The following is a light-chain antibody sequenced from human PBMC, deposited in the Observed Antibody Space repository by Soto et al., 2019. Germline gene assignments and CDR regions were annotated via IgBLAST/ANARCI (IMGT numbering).Light chain of an antibody. J-gene: IGLJ6*01. V-gene: IGLV2-11*01. CDR2: DVS. Sequence: QSALTQPRSVSGSPGQSVTISCTGTSSDVGGYNYVSWYQQHPGKAPKLMIYDVSKRPSGVPDRFSGSKSGNTASLTNSGLQAEDEGDYYCRSYAGSYSYVFGTGTQLTLL. CDR1: SSDVGGYNY. CDR3: RSYAGSYSYV.